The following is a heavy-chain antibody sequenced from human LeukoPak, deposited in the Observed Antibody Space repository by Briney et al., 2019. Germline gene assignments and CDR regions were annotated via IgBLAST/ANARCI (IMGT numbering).Heavy chain of an antibody. V-gene: IGHV3-48*01. Sequence: GGSLRLSCAASGFNFNTYSMNWVRQAPGKGLEWISYIGHSTHTVYYAGSVKGRFTISRDNAKNSLYLQMNSLRVEDTAVYYCARVQGGFDYWGQGTLVTVSS. J-gene: IGHJ4*02. CDR2: IGHSTHTV. CDR3: ARVQGGFDY. CDR1: GFNFNTYS.